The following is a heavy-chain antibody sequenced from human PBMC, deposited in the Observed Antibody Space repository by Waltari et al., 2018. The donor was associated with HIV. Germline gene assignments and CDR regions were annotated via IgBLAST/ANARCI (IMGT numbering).Heavy chain of an antibody. Sequence: EVQLLESGGGLVQPGGSVSLRCAASRFTFSSYALTWVRQAPGKGLEWVSGISGSGGSTYYADFVKGRFTISRDNSKNTLYLQMNSLRAEDTAVYYCAKEGIAGRPSVPDYWGQGTLVTVSS. CDR1: RFTFSSYA. CDR2: ISGSGGST. V-gene: IGHV3-23*01. CDR3: AKEGIAGRPSVPDY. D-gene: IGHD6-6*01. J-gene: IGHJ4*02.